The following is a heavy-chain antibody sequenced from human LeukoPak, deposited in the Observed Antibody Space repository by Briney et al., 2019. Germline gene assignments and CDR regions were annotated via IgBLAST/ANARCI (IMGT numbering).Heavy chain of an antibody. D-gene: IGHD3-10*01. CDR1: GGSISSYY. Sequence: PSETLSLTCTVSGGSISSYYWSWIRQPPGKGLEWIGYIYYSGSTNYNPSLKSRVTISVDTSKNQFSLKLSSVTAADTAVYYCARHGGLWFGRDNWFDPWGQGTLVTVSS. CDR2: IYYSGST. J-gene: IGHJ5*02. V-gene: IGHV4-59*01. CDR3: ARHGGLWFGRDNWFDP.